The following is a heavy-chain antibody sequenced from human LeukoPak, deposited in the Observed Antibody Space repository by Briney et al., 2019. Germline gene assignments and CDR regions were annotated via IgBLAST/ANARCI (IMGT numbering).Heavy chain of an antibody. V-gene: IGHV1-2*02. CDR1: GYTFTGYY. D-gene: IGHD3-3*01. J-gene: IGHJ3*02. Sequence: GASVKVSCKASGYTFTGYYMHWVRQAPGQGLEWMGWINPNSGGTNYAQKFQGRVTITRNTSISTAYMELSSLRSEDTAVYYCARGRETIFGVVILWDGNAFDIWGQGTMVTVSS. CDR3: ARGRETIFGVVILWDGNAFDI. CDR2: INPNSGGT.